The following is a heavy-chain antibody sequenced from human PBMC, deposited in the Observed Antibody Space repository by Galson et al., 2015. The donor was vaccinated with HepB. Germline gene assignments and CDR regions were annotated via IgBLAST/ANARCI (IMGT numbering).Heavy chain of an antibody. CDR1: GFTFSSYA. CDR2: ISYDGSRK. D-gene: IGHD1-14*01. Sequence: SLRLSCAASGFTFSSYAMRWVRQAPGKGLEWVGFISYDGSRKNYADSMRGRFTVSRDNSKNTVYLQINSLRPEDTAVYYCAAPELPPDFEIWGQGTMVTVSA. J-gene: IGHJ3*02. CDR3: AAPELPPDFEI. V-gene: IGHV3-30*04.